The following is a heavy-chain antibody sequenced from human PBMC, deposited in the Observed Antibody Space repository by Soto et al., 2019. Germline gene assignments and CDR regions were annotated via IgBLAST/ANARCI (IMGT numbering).Heavy chain of an antibody. V-gene: IGHV3-23*01. CDR3: AKDGSQSDTSSWYY. Sequence: EVQLLESGGGLVQPGGSLRLSCAASGFTFSSYAMNWVRQAPGKGLEWVSSISGSGGSTHYADSVKGRFTISRDNSKNTLYLQMNSLRAEDTAVYYCAKDGSQSDTSSWYYWGLGTLVTVSS. CDR1: GFTFSSYA. D-gene: IGHD6-13*01. CDR2: ISGSGGST. J-gene: IGHJ4*02.